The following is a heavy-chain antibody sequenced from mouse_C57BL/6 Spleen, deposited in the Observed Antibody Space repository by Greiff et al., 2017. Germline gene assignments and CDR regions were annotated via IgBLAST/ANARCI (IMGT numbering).Heavy chain of an antibody. CDR2: IYPKGGST. J-gene: IGHJ4*01. CDR3: ARGVDGWYGDF. V-gene: IGHV1-85*01. D-gene: IGHD2-3*01. CDR1: GYTFTSYD. Sequence: QVQLQQSGPELVKPGASVKLSCKASGYTFTSYDMNWVKQRPGQGLEWIGWIYPKGGSTKYNEKFKGKATLTVDTPSSTAYMELRSLTSEDSAVYFCARGVDGWYGDFWGKGTSVTVSS.